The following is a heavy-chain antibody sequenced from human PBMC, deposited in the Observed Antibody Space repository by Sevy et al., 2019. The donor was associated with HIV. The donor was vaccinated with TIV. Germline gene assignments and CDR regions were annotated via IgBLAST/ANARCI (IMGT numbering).Heavy chain of an antibody. Sequence: GGCLRLSCAASGFTFSKYSMSWVRQAPGKGLEWISSISSSSSYIYYADSVKGRFTISRDNAKNSLYLQMNSLRAEDTAVYYCASAALAGRWYIFHPSEFDYWGQGTLVTVSS. CDR3: ASAALAGRWYIFHPSEFDY. D-gene: IGHD6-13*01. V-gene: IGHV3-21*01. CDR2: ISSSSSYI. CDR1: GFTFSKYS. J-gene: IGHJ4*02.